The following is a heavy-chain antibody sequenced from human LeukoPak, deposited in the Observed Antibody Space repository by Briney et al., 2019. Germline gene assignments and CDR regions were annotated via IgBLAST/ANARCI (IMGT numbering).Heavy chain of an antibody. CDR1: GFTFSYHP. V-gene: IGHV3-64*04. CDR3: AREYSGGSSSLDY. CDR2: ISPSGDRT. J-gene: IGHJ4*02. D-gene: IGHD1-26*01. Sequence: GGSLRLSCAASGFTFSYHPMHWVRQASGRRLEYVSAISPSGDRTWYADSVKGRFTISRDNSKNTLYLQMNSLRAEDTAVYYCAREYSGGSSSLDYWGQGTLVTVSS.